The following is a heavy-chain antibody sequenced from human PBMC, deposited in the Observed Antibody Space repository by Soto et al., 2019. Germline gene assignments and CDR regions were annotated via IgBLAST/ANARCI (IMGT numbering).Heavy chain of an antibody. D-gene: IGHD2-8*01. J-gene: IGHJ4*02. Sequence: EVQLVESGGGLVQPGGSLRLSCAASGFTFSSYSMNWVRQAPGKGLEWVSYISSSGSTIYYADSVKGRFTITRDNAKNSLYLQMNSLRDEDTAVYYCARDLRMVYAIDFDYWGQGTLVTVSS. CDR3: ARDLRMVYAIDFDY. V-gene: IGHV3-48*02. CDR1: GFTFSSYS. CDR2: ISSSGSTI.